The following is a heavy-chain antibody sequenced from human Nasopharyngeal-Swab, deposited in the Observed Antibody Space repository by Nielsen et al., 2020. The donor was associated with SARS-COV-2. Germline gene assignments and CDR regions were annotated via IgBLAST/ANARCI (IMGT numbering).Heavy chain of an antibody. Sequence: GESLKISCKGSGYSFTSYWIGWVRQMPGKGLEWMGIIYPGDSDTRYSPSFQGQVTISADKSISTAYLQWSSLKASDTGMYYCARIGEGVYYYYGMDVWGQGTTVTVSS. V-gene: IGHV5-51*01. CDR2: IYPGDSDT. D-gene: IGHD3-16*01. J-gene: IGHJ6*02. CDR1: GYSFTSYW. CDR3: ARIGEGVYYYYGMDV.